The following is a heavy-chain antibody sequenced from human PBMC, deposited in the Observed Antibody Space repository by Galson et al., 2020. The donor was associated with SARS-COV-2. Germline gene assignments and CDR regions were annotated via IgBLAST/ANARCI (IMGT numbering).Heavy chain of an antibody. CDR1: GFTFSSYG. CDR3: AIDLAIGQQLAENFEY. CDR2: IWYDGSNK. Sequence: GGSLRLSCAASGFTFSSYGMNWVRQAPGKGLEWVAVIWYDGSNKYYADSVKGRFTISRDNSKNTLYLQMNSLRAEDTAVYYCAIDLAIGQQLAENFEYWGREPWSPAPQ. V-gene: IGHV3-33*01. D-gene: IGHD6-13*01. J-gene: IGHJ4*02.